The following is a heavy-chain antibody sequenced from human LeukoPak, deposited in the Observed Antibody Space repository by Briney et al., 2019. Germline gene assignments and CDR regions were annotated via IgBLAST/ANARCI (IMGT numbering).Heavy chain of an antibody. Sequence: PGGSLRLSCAASGFTFSSYGMRWVRQAPGKGLEWVAVISYDGSNKYYADSVKGRFTISRDNSKNTLYLQMNSLRAEDTAVYYCAREDDSSGYYYRVFQHWGQGTLVTVSS. CDR2: ISYDGSNK. CDR1: GFTFSSYG. CDR3: AREDDSSGYYYRVFQH. D-gene: IGHD3-22*01. J-gene: IGHJ1*01. V-gene: IGHV3-30*03.